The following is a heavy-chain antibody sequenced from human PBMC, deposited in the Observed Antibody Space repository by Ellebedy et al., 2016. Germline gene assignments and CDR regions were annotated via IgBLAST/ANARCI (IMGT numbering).Heavy chain of an antibody. CDR1: GDSITSYH. CDR3: ARDRSGGYNWFDP. Sequence: SETLSLTCTVSGDSITSYHWSWIRQSPEKGLEYIGYIYYSGTANYNPSLKSRVTMSVDTSKNQFSLKLNSLTAADTAVYYCARDRSGGYNWFDPWGQGILVIVSS. D-gene: IGHD3-22*01. V-gene: IGHV4-59*01. CDR2: IYYSGTA. J-gene: IGHJ5*02.